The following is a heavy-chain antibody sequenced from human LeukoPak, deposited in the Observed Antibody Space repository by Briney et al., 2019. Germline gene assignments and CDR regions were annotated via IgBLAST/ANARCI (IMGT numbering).Heavy chain of an antibody. D-gene: IGHD3-10*01. Sequence: PSETLSLTCTVSGGSISSYYWSWIRQPPGKGPEWIGYIYYSGSTNYNPSLKSRVTISVDTSKNQFSLKLSSVTAADTAVYYCARAEITMVRGVTYYFDYWGQGTLVTVSS. J-gene: IGHJ4*02. V-gene: IGHV4-59*01. CDR1: GGSISSYY. CDR3: ARAEITMVRGVTYYFDY. CDR2: IYYSGST.